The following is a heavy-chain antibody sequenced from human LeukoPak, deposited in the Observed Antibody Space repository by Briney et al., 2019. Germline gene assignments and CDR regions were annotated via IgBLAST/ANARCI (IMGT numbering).Heavy chain of an antibody. J-gene: IGHJ6*02. D-gene: IGHD5-24*01. CDR3: ASIRDGYNYDYHYGMDV. CDR1: GFTFSSYA. Sequence: GGFLRLSCAVSGFTFSSYAIHWVRQAPGKGLEWVAVISYDGTNKYYADSVKGRFTISRDNSKNTLYLQMNSLRPEDTAVYYCASIRDGYNYDYHYGMDVWGQGTTVTVSS. CDR2: ISYDGTNK. V-gene: IGHV3-30-3*01.